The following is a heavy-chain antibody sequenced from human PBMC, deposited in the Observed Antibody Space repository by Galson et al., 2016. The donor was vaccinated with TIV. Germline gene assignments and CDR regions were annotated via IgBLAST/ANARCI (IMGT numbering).Heavy chain of an antibody. Sequence: SLRLSCAASGFTFGSYGMHWVRQAPGKGLEWVAFIWYDGSDKNYGDSVKGRFTISRDNSKNTLYLQMNRLRAEDTAVYYWARVFADYYVDYWGQGTLVTVSS. CDR1: GFTFGSYG. CDR2: IWYDGSDK. D-gene: IGHD3-10*02. CDR3: ARVFADYYVDY. J-gene: IGHJ4*02. V-gene: IGHV3-33*08.